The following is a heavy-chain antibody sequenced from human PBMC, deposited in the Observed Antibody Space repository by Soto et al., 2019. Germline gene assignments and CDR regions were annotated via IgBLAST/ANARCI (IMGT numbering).Heavy chain of an antibody. CDR1: GYRFASYY. V-gene: IGHV5-10-1*01. D-gene: IGHD2-15*01. J-gene: IGHJ3*02. Sequence: PGESLKISCQASGYRFASYYINWVRQMPGKGLEWMGRVDPSDSHSIYSPSFQGRVTISTDKSLTTAYLQWNSLRPSDTALYFCVRPIGDADGGIDDASDIWGQGTMVTVSS. CDR3: VRPIGDADGGIDDASDI. CDR2: VDPSDSHS.